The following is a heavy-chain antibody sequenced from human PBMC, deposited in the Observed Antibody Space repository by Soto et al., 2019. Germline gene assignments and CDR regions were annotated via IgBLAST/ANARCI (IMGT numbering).Heavy chain of an antibody. J-gene: IGHJ6*02. CDR1: GGTFSIYA. Sequence: SVKVSCKASGGTFSIYAISWVRQAPGQGLEWMGGIIPIFGTANYAQKFQGRVTITADESTSTAYMELSSLRSEDTAVYYCARAELWGKSIAARPSCMDVWGQGTTVTVSS. D-gene: IGHD6-6*01. CDR2: IIPIFGTA. V-gene: IGHV1-69*13. CDR3: ARAELWGKSIAARPSCMDV.